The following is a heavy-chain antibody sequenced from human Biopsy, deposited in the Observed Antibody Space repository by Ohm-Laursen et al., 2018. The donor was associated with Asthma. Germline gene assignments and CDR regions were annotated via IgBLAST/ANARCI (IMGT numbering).Heavy chain of an antibody. CDR1: GYAFTGYY. V-gene: IGHV1-69*13. CDR2: LIPVLGTP. CDR3: ARGYSGSDRIVYYYSGLEV. D-gene: IGHD5-12*01. J-gene: IGHJ6*02. Sequence: AASVKVSCKASGYAFTGYYMHWVRQAPGQGLEWMGGLIPVLGTPDHAQMFEGRVTITADESKSTAYMELSSLSSEDTAVYYCARGYSGSDRIVYYYSGLEVWGQGTTVIVSS.